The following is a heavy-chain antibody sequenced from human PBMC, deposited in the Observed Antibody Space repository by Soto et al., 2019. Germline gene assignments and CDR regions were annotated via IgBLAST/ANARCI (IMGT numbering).Heavy chain of an antibody. CDR1: GFTFSNYG. D-gene: IGHD4-4*01. J-gene: IGHJ4*02. CDR2: ISYDGSTI. Sequence: QVQLVESGGGVVQPGRSLRLSCAASGFTFSNYGMHWVRQAPGKGLEWVAIISYDGSTIYYADSVKGRFTISRDNSKNTLYLQLNTLRTEDTAVYYCAKPSQPYSAPYYFDSWGQGTLVTVSS. V-gene: IGHV3-30*18. CDR3: AKPSQPYSAPYYFDS.